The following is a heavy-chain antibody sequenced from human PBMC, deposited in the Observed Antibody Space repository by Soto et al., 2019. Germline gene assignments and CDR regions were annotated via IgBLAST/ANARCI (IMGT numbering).Heavy chain of an antibody. CDR1: GFTFSDSW. D-gene: IGHD4-4*01. CDR2: IKPDESEK. V-gene: IGHV3-7*01. CDR3: VRGGSNYAS. J-gene: IGHJ5*02. Sequence: EVHLVESAGGLVQPGGSLRLSCTASGFTFSDSWMTWVRQAPGKGLEWVARIKPDESEKKYADSVKGRFSISRDNAKNSMYLQMESLRGEDTAVYYCVRGGSNYASWGQGTLVTVSS.